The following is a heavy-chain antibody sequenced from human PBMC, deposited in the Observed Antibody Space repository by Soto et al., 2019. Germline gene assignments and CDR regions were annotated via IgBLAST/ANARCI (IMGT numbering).Heavy chain of an antibody. Sequence: GASVKVSCKASGYTFTSYGISWVRQAPGQGLEWMGWISAYNGNTNYAQKLQGRVTMTTDTSTSTAYMELRSLRSDDTAVYYCARDSVVVAAKGINWFDPWGQGTLVTVSS. CDR2: ISAYNGNT. CDR1: GYTFTSYG. J-gene: IGHJ5*02. CDR3: ARDSVVVAAKGINWFDP. D-gene: IGHD2-15*01. V-gene: IGHV1-18*01.